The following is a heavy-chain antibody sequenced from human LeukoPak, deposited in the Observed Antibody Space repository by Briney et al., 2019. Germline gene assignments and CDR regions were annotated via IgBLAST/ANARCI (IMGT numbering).Heavy chain of an antibody. Sequence: GASVKVSCKASGYNFATYGVSWVRRAPGQGLEWMGLVSAYSGNTNYVQKFQGRVTMTTDRSTRTAYMELRSLRSDDTAVYYCAREGSYGPIDYWGQGTLVTVSP. V-gene: IGHV1-18*01. CDR2: VSAYSGNT. CDR3: AREGSYGPIDY. CDR1: GYNFATYG. D-gene: IGHD5-18*01. J-gene: IGHJ4*02.